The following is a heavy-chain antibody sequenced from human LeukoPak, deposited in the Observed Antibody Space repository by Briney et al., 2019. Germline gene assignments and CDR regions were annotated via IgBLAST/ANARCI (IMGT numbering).Heavy chain of an antibody. D-gene: IGHD1-26*01. Sequence: GGSLRLSCAASGFTFEDFAMHWVRQAPGKGLEWVSRINSDGSSTSYADSVKGRFTISRDNAKNTLYLQMNSLRAEDTAVYYCARAGYSGSYSTPCFDYWGQGTLVTVSS. V-gene: IGHV3-74*01. CDR3: ARAGYSGSYSTPCFDY. CDR2: INSDGSST. J-gene: IGHJ4*02. CDR1: GFTFEDFA.